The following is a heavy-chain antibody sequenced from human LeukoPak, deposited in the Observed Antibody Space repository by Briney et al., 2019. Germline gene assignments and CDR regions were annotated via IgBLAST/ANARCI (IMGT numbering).Heavy chain of an antibody. V-gene: IGHV4-59*01. CDR2: IYYSGST. J-gene: IGHJ4*02. CDR1: GGAISTYY. CDR3: ARGDPFDY. Sequence: SETLSLTCTVSGGAISTYYWNWIRQPPAKGLEWIGFIYYSGSTNCNPSLKSRVTISLDTSKNQFSLKLTSVTAADTAVYYCARGDPFDYWGQGTLVTVSS.